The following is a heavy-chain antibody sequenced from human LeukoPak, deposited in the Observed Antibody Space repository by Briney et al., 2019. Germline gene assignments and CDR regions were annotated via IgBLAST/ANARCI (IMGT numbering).Heavy chain of an antibody. CDR1: VFGSRGFA. CDR3: ARGTGWYVDY. D-gene: IGHD6-19*01. CDR2: ISFVGSNK. Sequence: GGPLRLSCSPSVFGSRGFAMPWVPKAPGKGLEWLAIISFVGSNKDFADSVKGRFNISRDNSKDTLYLQMDSLRPEDTAVYYCARGTGWYVDYWGQGTLVTVSS. V-gene: IGHV3-30*04. J-gene: IGHJ4*02.